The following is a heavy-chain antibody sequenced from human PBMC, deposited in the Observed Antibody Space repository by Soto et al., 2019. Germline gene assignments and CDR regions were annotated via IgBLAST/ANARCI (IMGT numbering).Heavy chain of an antibody. V-gene: IGHV1-18*01. Sequence: HVHLVKSGAEVRKPGASVKVSFKASGYSFTSYGISWVRQAPGQGLEWMGWISTDNGNTNYAHNLQGRVSMTIDPSTSTAYMELWSLGSDDTAVYYCARDVPDTSLFFYYYGMDVWGQGTTVTVSS. D-gene: IGHD2-21*01. CDR2: ISTDNGNT. CDR1: GYSFTSYG. CDR3: ARDVPDTSLFFYYYGMDV. J-gene: IGHJ6*02.